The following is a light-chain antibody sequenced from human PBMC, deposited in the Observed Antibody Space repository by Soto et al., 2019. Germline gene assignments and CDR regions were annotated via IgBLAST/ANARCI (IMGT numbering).Light chain of an antibody. J-gene: IGKJ1*01. V-gene: IGKV1-5*01. CDR3: QQYNDWPRT. Sequence: DIQMTQSPSTLSASVGDRVTITCRASQSISSRLAWYQQKSGKAPNLLIYDASSLEGGVPSRFSGSASETEFTLTISSLQPDDFAVYYCQQYNDWPRTFGQGTKVDI. CDR2: DAS. CDR1: QSISSR.